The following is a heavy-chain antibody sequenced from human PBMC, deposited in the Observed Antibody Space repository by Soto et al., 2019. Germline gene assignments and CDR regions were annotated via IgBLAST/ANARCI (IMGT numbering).Heavy chain of an antibody. CDR2: ISGRGGST. CDR1: GFTFSSYA. V-gene: IGHV3-23*01. J-gene: IGHJ6*02. Sequence: EEQLLQSGGGLAQPGGSRRVSCTASGFTFSSYAMTWVRQAPGKGLGGVSAISGRGGSTYYADSVKGRFTISRDNSKNTLYLQMNSLRAEDTAVYYCAKGFYYGMDVWGQGTTVTVSS. CDR3: AKGFYYGMDV.